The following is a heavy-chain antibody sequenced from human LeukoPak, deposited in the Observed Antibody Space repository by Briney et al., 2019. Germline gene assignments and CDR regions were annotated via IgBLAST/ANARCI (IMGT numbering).Heavy chain of an antibody. CDR1: GGSFSGYY. CDR2: IYYSGST. V-gene: IGHV4-34*01. D-gene: IGHD3-3*01. Sequence: SETLSLTCAVYGGSFSGYYWSWIRQPPGKGLEWIGYIYYSGSTNYKSSLKSRVTISVDTSKNQFSLKLSSVTAADTAVYYCASLRAYDFWSGYQNFDYWGQGTPVTVSS. J-gene: IGHJ4*02. CDR3: ASLRAYDFWSGYQNFDY.